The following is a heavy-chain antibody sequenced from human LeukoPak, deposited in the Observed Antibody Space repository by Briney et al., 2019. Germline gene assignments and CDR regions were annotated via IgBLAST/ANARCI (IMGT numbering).Heavy chain of an antibody. J-gene: IGHJ4*02. CDR3: ASTLGYYDFWSGSIFDY. CDR1: GGSISSSSYY. D-gene: IGHD3-3*01. Sequence: SETLSLTCTVSGGSISSSSYYWGWIRQPPGKGLEWIGSIYYSGSTYYNPSLKSRVTISVDTSKNQFSLKLSSVTATDTAVYYCASTLGYYDFWSGSIFDYWGQGTLVTVSS. V-gene: IGHV4-39*01. CDR2: IYYSGST.